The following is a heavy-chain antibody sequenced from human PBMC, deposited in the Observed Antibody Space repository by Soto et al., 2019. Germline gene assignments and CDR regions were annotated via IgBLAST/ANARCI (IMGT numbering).Heavy chain of an antibody. V-gene: IGHV4-59*01. CDR2: MCNTGST. CDR1: GGSISRYY. D-gene: IGHD2-21*02. Sequence: QVQLQESGPGLVKPSETLSLTCTVSGGSISRYYWSWIRQPPGKGLEWIGYMCNTGSTVYNPPFKSRVTISVDTSKNQFSLKLNSVTAADTAVYYCARDLWGYCGTDCYPLDVWGQGTTVTVSS. CDR3: ARDLWGYCGTDCYPLDV. J-gene: IGHJ6*02.